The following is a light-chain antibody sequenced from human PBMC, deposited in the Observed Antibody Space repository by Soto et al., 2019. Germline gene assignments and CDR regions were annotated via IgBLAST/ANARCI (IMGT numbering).Light chain of an antibody. Sequence: TRSPSTLSQYRGSRVTRACGASQSISNWLAWYQQKPGTAPKLLIYKASTLKSGVPSRFSGSGSGTEFTLSIRRLQHDDFSSYYCQEDNIYSFVQGTKVDIK. CDR1: QSISNW. V-gene: IGKV1-5*03. CDR2: KAS. J-gene: IGKJ1*01. CDR3: QEDNIYS.